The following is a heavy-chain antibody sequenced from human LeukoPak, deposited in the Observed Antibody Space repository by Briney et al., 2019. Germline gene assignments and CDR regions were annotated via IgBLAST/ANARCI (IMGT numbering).Heavy chain of an antibody. CDR2: IRYDGSNK. J-gene: IGHJ4*02. D-gene: IGHD1-26*01. Sequence: GGSLRLSCAASGFTFSSYGMHWVRQAPGKGLEWVAFIRYDGSNKYYADSVKGRLTISRDNSKNTLYLQMNSLRAEDTAVYYCARVWYSGSYPVDYWGQGTLITVSS. CDR1: GFTFSSYG. V-gene: IGHV3-30*02. CDR3: ARVWYSGSYPVDY.